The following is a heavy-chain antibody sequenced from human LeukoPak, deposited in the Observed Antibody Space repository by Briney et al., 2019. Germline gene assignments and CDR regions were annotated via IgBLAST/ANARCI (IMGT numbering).Heavy chain of an antibody. V-gene: IGHV3-21*01. Sequence: GGSLRLSCAVSGFTFSSSSMNWVRQAPGKGLEWVSSMSSSSSYIYYADSVKGRFTTSRDNAKNSLYLQMDSLRAEDTAVYYCATSDDLWSGMDNWGQGTLVTVSS. CDR3: ATSDDLWSGMDN. CDR1: GFTFSSSS. CDR2: MSSSSSYI. J-gene: IGHJ4*02. D-gene: IGHD3-3*01.